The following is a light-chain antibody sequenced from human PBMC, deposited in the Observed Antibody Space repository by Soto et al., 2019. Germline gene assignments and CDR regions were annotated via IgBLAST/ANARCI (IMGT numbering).Light chain of an antibody. CDR3: QQYNNWLT. CDR1: QSVRGN. CDR2: GAS. J-gene: IGKJ4*01. V-gene: IGKV3-15*01. Sequence: EIVMTQSPATLSVSPGERATLSCRARQSVRGNLAWYQEKPGQAPRLLIYGASTRATGIPARFSGSGSGTEFTLTISSLQSEDFAVYYCQQYNNWLTFGGGTKVDI.